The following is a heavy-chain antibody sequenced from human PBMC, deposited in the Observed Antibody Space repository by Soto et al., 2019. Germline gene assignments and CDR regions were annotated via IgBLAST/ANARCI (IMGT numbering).Heavy chain of an antibody. CDR1: GGSFSGYY. V-gene: IGHV4-34*01. J-gene: IGHJ1*01. CDR3: AREMSSGWYLVGYFQH. Sequence: PSETLSLTCAVYGGSFSGYYWSWIRQPPGKGLEWIGEINHSGSTNYNPSLKSRVTISVDTSKNQFSLKLSSVTAADTAVYYCAREMSSGWYLVGYFQHWGQGTLVTVSS. CDR2: INHSGST. D-gene: IGHD6-19*01.